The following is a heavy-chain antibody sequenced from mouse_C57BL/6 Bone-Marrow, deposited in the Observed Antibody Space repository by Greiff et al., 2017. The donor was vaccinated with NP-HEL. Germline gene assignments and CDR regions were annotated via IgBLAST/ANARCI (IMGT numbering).Heavy chain of an antibody. CDR3: ARPDYGPWFAY. CDR2: ISNGGGST. J-gene: IGHJ3*01. Sequence: EVKLMESGGGLVQPGGSLKLSCAASGFTFSDYYMYWVRQTPEKRLEWVAYISNGGGSTYYPDTVKGRFTISRDNAKNTLYLQMSRLKSEDTAMYYCARPDYGPWFAYWGQGTLVTVSA. CDR1: GFTFSDYY. D-gene: IGHD1-1*01. V-gene: IGHV5-12*01.